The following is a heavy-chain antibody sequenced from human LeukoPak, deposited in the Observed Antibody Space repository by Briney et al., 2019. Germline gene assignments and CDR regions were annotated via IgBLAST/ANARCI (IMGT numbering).Heavy chain of an antibody. CDR1: GGTFSSYA. CDR2: IIPLLDIS. CDR3: ARGHYFDNSGYSGHHFDY. D-gene: IGHD3-22*01. J-gene: IGHJ4*02. Sequence: SVKVSCKASGGTFSSYAISWVRQAPGQGLEWMGRIIPLLDISNYPQKFQGRVTITADTSTTTVYMELSSLRSEDTAVYYCARGHYFDNSGYSGHHFDYWGQGTLVTVSS. V-gene: IGHV1-69*04.